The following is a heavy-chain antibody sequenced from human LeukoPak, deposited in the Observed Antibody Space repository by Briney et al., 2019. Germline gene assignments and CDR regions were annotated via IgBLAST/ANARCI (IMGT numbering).Heavy chain of an antibody. V-gene: IGHV3-23*01. D-gene: IGHD6-19*01. Sequence: GGSLRLSCAASGLTFNSYAMSWVRQAPGKGLERVSAISGSGGSTFYADSVRGRFTISRDNSKNTLYLQMNSLRAEDTALYYCAKERRAVAGNFELDYWGQGTLVTVSS. CDR3: AKERRAVAGNFELDY. J-gene: IGHJ4*02. CDR2: ISGSGGST. CDR1: GLTFNSYA.